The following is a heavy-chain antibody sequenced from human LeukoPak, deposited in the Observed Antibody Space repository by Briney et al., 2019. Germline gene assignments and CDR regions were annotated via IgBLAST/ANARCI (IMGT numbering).Heavy chain of an antibody. D-gene: IGHD6-19*01. Sequence: GGSLRLSCAASGISFSSYGMSWVRQAPGKGLEWVSGISGSGGYTYYADSVKGRFTISRDNSKNTLYLQMNSLRAEDTAVYYCARGGSGWYEGDYWGQGTLVTVSS. J-gene: IGHJ4*02. CDR3: ARGGSGWYEGDY. CDR1: GISFSSYG. CDR2: ISGSGGYT. V-gene: IGHV3-23*01.